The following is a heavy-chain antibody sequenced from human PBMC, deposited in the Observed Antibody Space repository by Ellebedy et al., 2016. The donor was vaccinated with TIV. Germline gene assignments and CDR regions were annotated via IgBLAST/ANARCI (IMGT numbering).Heavy chain of an antibody. CDR3: ARDLGITMAPYYFGY. CDR2: ISAYNGNT. CDR1: GYTFITHG. J-gene: IGHJ4*02. D-gene: IGHD6-19*01. V-gene: IGHV1-18*01. Sequence: ASVKVSCXASGYTFITHGISWVRQAPGQGLEWTGWISAYNGNTKHAQKFHDRVTMTTDTSTSTAYMELRRLRSDDTAVYYCARDLGITMAPYYFGYWGQGTLVTVSS.